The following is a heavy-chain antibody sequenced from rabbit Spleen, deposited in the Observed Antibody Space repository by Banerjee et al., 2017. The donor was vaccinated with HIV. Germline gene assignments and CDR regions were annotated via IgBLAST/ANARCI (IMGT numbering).Heavy chain of an antibody. J-gene: IGHJ4*01. CDR3: AREKSGNHGHDL. V-gene: IGHV1S40*01. D-gene: IGHD3-1*01. CDR2: IDPIFGIT. CDR1: GFSFSSDYD. Sequence: QSLEESGGGLVKPGASLTLTCKASGFSFSSDYDMSWVRQAPGKGLEWIGYIDPIFGITYFANWAKGRFTISKTSSTTVTLQMTSLTAADTATYFCAREKSGNHGHDLWGPGTLVTVS.